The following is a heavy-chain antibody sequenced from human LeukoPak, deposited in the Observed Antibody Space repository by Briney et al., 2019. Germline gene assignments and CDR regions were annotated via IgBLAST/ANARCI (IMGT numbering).Heavy chain of an antibody. D-gene: IGHD2-15*01. V-gene: IGHV1-18*01. CDR3: ARDEYCSGGSCYSGLFDY. Sequence: ASVKVSCKASGYTFTSYGISWVRQAPGQGLEWMGWISAYNGNTNYAQKLQGRVTMTTDTSTSTAYMELRSLRSDDTAVYYCARDEYCSGGSCYSGLFDYWGQGTLVTVSS. CDR1: GYTFTSYG. CDR2: ISAYNGNT. J-gene: IGHJ4*02.